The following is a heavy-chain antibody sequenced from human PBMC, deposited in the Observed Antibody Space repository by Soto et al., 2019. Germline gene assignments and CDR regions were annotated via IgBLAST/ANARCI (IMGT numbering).Heavy chain of an antibody. V-gene: IGHV1-46*03. D-gene: IGHD6-13*01. CDR1: GISFINHY. CDR3: ARDNSLTFPAAPGDKKSDSSGWWFDP. J-gene: IGHJ5*02. Sequence: ASVKVSCKASGISFINHYVHWVRQAPGQGPEWKGVINPAGSVTVYALKLQDRVTVTRDTSTSTVYMDLNSLKSEDTAIFYCARDNSLTFPAAPGDKKSDSSGWWFDPWGQGTLVTVSS. CDR2: INPAGSVT.